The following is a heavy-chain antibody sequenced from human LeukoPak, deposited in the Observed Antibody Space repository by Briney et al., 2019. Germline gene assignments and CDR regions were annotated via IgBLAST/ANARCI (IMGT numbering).Heavy chain of an antibody. Sequence: SETLSLTCTVPGGSISSYYWSWFRQPPGKGLEWIGYIYYSGSTNYNPSLKSRVTISVDTSKSQFSLKVTSVTAADTAVYYCARGGVAAAGYYHFYYMDVWGKGTTVTISS. J-gene: IGHJ6*03. CDR2: IYYSGST. CDR3: ARGGVAAAGYYHFYYMDV. V-gene: IGHV4-59*01. D-gene: IGHD6-13*01. CDR1: GGSISSYY.